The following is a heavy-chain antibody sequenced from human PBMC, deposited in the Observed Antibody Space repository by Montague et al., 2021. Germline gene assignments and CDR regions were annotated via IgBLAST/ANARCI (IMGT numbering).Heavy chain of an antibody. V-gene: IGHV3-7*01. CDR1: GFTFSNSW. CDR3: VSVGE. CDR2: INPDGSAK. D-gene: IGHD2-21*01. J-gene: IGHJ4*02. Sequence: SLRLSCAASGFTFSNSWMNLFRQAPGKGLEWVANINPDGSAKRHLDSVHVRFTISRDNAKNSLHLQMNRLRAEDTAVYYCVSVGEWGQGTLVTVSS.